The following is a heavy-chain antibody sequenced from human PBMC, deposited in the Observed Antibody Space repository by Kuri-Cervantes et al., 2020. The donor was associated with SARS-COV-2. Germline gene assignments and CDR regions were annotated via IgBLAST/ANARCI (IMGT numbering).Heavy chain of an antibody. D-gene: IGHD1-26*01. Sequence: GESLKISCAASGFTFSSYAMSWVRQAPGKGLECVSAISGSGGSTYYADSVKGRFTISRDNSKNTLYLQMNSLRAEDTAVYYCAKDQWELLGGGYWGQGTLVTVSS. J-gene: IGHJ4*02. V-gene: IGHV3-23*01. CDR3: AKDQWELLGGGY. CDR2: ISGSGGST. CDR1: GFTFSSYA.